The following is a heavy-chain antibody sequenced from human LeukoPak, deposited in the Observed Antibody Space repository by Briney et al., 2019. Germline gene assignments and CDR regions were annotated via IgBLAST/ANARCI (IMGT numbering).Heavy chain of an antibody. CDR3: ARHYYDFWSGYWPH. CDR1: GGSIGSSSYY. V-gene: IGHV4-39*01. J-gene: IGHJ4*02. D-gene: IGHD3-3*01. Sequence: SETLCLTCTVSGGSIGSSSYYWGWIRQPPGKGLEWIGSIYYSGSTYYNPSLKSRVTISVDTSKNQFSLKLSSVTAADTAVYYCARHYYDFWSGYWPHWSQGTLVTVSS. CDR2: IYYSGST.